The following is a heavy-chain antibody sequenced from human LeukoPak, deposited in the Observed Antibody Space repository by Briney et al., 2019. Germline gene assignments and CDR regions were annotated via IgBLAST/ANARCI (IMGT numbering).Heavy chain of an antibody. Sequence: GGSLRLSCAASGFTFSSYAMSWVRQAPGKGLEWVSAISGSGGSTFYADSVKGRFTISRDNSRDTLYLQMNSLRAEDTAVYYCAKGYYDYVWGSYYFDYWGQGTLVTVSS. J-gene: IGHJ4*02. D-gene: IGHD3-16*01. CDR1: GFTFSSYA. CDR3: AKGYYDYVWGSYYFDY. CDR2: ISGSGGST. V-gene: IGHV3-23*01.